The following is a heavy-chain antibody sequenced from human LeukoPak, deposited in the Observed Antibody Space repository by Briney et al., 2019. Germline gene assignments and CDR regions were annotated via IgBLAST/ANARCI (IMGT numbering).Heavy chain of an antibody. CDR1: GFTFSSYS. CDR3: ARELGSGYYWGVPDY. J-gene: IGHJ4*02. Sequence: PGGSLRLSCAASGFTFSSYSMNWVRQAPGKGLEWVSSISSSSSYIYYADSVKGRFTISRDNAKNSLYLQMNSLRAEDTAVYYCARELGSGYYWGVPDYWGQGTLVTVSS. V-gene: IGHV3-21*01. CDR2: ISSSSSYI. D-gene: IGHD3-22*01.